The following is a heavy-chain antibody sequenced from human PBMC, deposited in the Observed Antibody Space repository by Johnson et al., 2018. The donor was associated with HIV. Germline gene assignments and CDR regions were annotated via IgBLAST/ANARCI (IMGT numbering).Heavy chain of an antibody. Sequence: VQLVESGGGLAKPAWSPRLSCAASQFTFSSYYMNCVRQAPGNGLELVGQVNPNGGSTFIDSVKGRFTISRDNSKNTLSLQLNNLRPDDTAIYYCARAMEQWLNYVPFDVWGQGTMVTVSS. CDR1: QFTFSSYY. D-gene: IGHD6-19*01. V-gene: IGHV3-25*05. J-gene: IGHJ3*01. CDR2: NPNGGST. CDR3: ARAMEQWLNYVPFDV.